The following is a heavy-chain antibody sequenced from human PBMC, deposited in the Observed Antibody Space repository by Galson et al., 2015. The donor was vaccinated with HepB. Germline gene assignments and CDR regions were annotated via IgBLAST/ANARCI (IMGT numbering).Heavy chain of an antibody. D-gene: IGHD3-10*01. V-gene: IGHV4-31*03. CDR1: GGSINSGAYY. Sequence: LSLTCTVSGGSINSGAYYWSWIRQHPGKGLEWIGYVYYRGSTYYNPSLESRLTISVDTSRNRFSLRLTSVTAADTAMYYCARGWLGSGSRILWRWFDPWGQGTLVTVSS. CDR3: ARGWLGSGSRILWRWFDP. J-gene: IGHJ5*02. CDR2: VYYRGST.